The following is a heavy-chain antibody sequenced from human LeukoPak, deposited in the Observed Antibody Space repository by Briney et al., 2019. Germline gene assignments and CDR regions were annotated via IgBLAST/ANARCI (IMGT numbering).Heavy chain of an antibody. J-gene: IGHJ4*02. CDR1: GFTFSNYW. CDR2: INSDGINT. D-gene: IGHD3-3*01. V-gene: IGHV3-74*01. CDR3: ARAVSYEVEYDY. Sequence: GGSLRLSCAASGFTFSNYWMHWVRQAPGKGLVWVSRINSDGINTSYADSVKGRFTISRDNAKNTLYLQMNSLRAEDTAVYYCARAVSYEVEYDYWGQGTLVTVSS.